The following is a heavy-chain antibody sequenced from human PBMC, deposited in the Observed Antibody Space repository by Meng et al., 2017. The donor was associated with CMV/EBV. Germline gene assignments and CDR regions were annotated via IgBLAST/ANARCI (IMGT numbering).Heavy chain of an antibody. J-gene: IGHJ4*02. CDR1: GFTFSSYA. V-gene: IGHV3-23*01. D-gene: IGHD2-2*02. Sequence: GGSLRLSCAASGFTFSSYAMSWVRQAPGKGLEWVSAISGSGGSTYYADSVKGRFTISRDNSKNTLYLQMNSLRAEDTAVYYCAKISGRTVPPYCSSTSCYTGRGYFDYWGQGTLVTVSS. CDR3: AKISGRTVPPYCSSTSCYTGRGYFDY. CDR2: ISGSGGST.